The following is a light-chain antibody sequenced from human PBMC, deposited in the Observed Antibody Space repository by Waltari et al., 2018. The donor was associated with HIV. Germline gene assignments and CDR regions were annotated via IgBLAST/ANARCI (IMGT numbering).Light chain of an antibody. CDR2: DVS. CDR3: CSYAGSYTYV. V-gene: IGLV2-11*01. Sequence: QSALTQPRSVSGSPGQSVTISCTGTSSDVGGYDYVSWYRLHPGKAPKLMIYDVSQRPSGVPDRFSGSKSGNTASLTISGLQAEDEADYYCCSYAGSYTYVFATGTKVTVL. CDR1: SSDVGGYDY. J-gene: IGLJ1*01.